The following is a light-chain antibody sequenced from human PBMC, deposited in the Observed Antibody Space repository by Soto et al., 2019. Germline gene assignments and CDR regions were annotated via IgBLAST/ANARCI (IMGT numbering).Light chain of an antibody. V-gene: IGKV3-15*01. J-gene: IGKJ1*01. CDR1: QSVSSN. CDR3: QQYDDWPRT. CDR2: GAA. Sequence: ETVMTQSPATLSVSPGEKATLSCRASQSVSSNLAWYQQKPGQAPRLLIYGAATRATGVPTRFSGSGSGTEFTLTISSLQSEDFAVYYCQQYDDWPRTFGQGTQVEIK.